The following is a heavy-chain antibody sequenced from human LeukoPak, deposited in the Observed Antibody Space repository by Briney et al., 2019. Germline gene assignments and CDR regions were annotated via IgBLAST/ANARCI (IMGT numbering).Heavy chain of an antibody. V-gene: IGHV1-18*04. CDR3: ARDQYDYAWGSYRPYFDY. J-gene: IGHJ4*02. CDR2: ISPYNGNT. Sequence: GASVKVSCKAVGYTFTSYGISWVRQAPGQGLEWMGSISPYNGNTKYAERLQGRVIMTTDTSTRTAYMELRGLRPDDTAVFYCARDQYDYAWGSYRPYFDYWGQGTLVTVSS. CDR1: GYTFTSYG. D-gene: IGHD3-16*02.